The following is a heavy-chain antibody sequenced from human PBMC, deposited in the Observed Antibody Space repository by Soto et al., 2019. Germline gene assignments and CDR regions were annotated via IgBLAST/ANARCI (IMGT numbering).Heavy chain of an antibody. CDR3: ARVVAVAGRGMNYYFDY. D-gene: IGHD6-19*01. CDR2: IYYSGST. Sequence: SETLSLTCTVSGGSISSGGYYWSWIRQHPGKGLEWIGYIYYSGSTYYNPSLKSRVTISVDTSKNQFSLKLSSVTAADTAVYYCARVVAVAGRGMNYYFDYWGQGTLVTVSS. V-gene: IGHV4-31*03. J-gene: IGHJ4*02. CDR1: GGSISSGGYY.